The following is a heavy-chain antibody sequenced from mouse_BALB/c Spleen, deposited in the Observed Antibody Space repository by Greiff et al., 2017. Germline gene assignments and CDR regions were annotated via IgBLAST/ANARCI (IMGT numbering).Heavy chain of an antibody. V-gene: IGHV8-12*01. CDR2: IYWDDDK. CDR3: ARNTGDAMDY. CDR1: GFSLSTSGMG. Sequence: QVTLKESGPGILQPSQTLSLTCSFSGFSLSTSGMGVSWIRQPSGKGLEWLAHIYWDDDKRYNPSLKSRLTISKDTSRNQVFLKITSVDTADTATYYCARNTGDAMDYWGQGTSVTVSS. J-gene: IGHJ4*01.